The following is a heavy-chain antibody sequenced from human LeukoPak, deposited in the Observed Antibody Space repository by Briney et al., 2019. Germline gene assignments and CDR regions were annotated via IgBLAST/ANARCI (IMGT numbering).Heavy chain of an antibody. J-gene: IGHJ3*02. V-gene: IGHV3-7*01. D-gene: IGHD6-19*01. CDR1: GFTFSTYW. Sequence: GGSLRLSCAASGFTFSTYWMSWVRQAPGKGLEWVASMKQDGSDKYYVDSVKGRFTISRDNAKNSLYLQMNSLRAEDTAVYYCARQVGWRDASDMWGQGTVVTVSS. CDR3: ARQVGWRDASDM. CDR2: MKQDGSDK.